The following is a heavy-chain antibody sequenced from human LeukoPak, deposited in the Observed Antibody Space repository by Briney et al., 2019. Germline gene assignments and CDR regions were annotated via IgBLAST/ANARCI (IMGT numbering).Heavy chain of an antibody. CDR2: INGGGTST. CDR1: GFTFSNYA. D-gene: IGHD3-22*01. Sequence: TGGSLRLSCAASGFTFSNYAMNWVRQAPGKGLDWVSSINGGGTSTYYADSVKGRFTISRDNSKNTLFLQMNSLRAEDTALYYCAKLPRSSGLPSSWGQGTLVTVSS. V-gene: IGHV3-23*01. CDR3: AKLPRSSGLPSS. J-gene: IGHJ5*02.